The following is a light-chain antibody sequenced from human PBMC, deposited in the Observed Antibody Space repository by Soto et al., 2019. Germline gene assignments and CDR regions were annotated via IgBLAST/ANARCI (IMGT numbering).Light chain of an antibody. CDR1: QSISSW. CDR2: DAS. J-gene: IGKJ5*01. Sequence: DLQMTQSPSTLSPSVGDRVTSTCRASQSISSWLAWYQQKPGKAPNLLIYDASSLQSGVPARFSGSGSQTQFTLSISSLQSEDFAFYYCQQYNNWPINFGRGTRLEI. V-gene: IGKV1-5*01. CDR3: QQYNNWPIN.